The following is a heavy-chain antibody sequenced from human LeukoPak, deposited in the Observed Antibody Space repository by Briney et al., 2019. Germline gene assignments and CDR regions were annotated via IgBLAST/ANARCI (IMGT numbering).Heavy chain of an antibody. CDR1: GGSFSSYY. Sequence: SETLSLTCAVYGGSFSSYYWSWIRQPPGKGLEWIGEINHSGSTNYNPSLRSRVTISVDTSKNQFSLKLSSVTAADTAVYYCARGFVGAPAYFDLWGRGTLVTVSS. V-gene: IGHV4-34*01. J-gene: IGHJ2*01. CDR2: INHSGST. D-gene: IGHD1-26*01. CDR3: ARGFVGAPAYFDL.